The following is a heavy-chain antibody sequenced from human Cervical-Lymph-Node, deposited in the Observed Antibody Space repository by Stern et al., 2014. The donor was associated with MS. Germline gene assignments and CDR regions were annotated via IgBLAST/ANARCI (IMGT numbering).Heavy chain of an antibody. D-gene: IGHD2-21*01. Sequence: EVQLVESGGVVVQPGGSLRLTCAASGFSFAEYTMHWVRQAPGKGLEWVSLITWDTGSTYYADSVKGRFTISRDNSENSLYLQMNSLRIEDTALYYCAKVHSSYNGLDVWGQGTTVTVSS. CDR2: ITWDTGST. V-gene: IGHV3-43*01. J-gene: IGHJ6*02. CDR3: AKVHSSYNGLDV. CDR1: GFSFAEYT.